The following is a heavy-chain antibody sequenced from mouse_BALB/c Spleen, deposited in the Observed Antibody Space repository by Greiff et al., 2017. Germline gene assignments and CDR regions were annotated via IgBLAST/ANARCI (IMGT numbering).Heavy chain of an antibody. D-gene: IGHD2-10*02. Sequence: DVQLVESGGGLVQPGGSRKLSCAASGFTFSSFGMHWVRQAPEKGLEWVAYISSGSSTIYYADTVKGRFTISRDNPKNTLFLQMTSLRSEDTAMYYCARGGEYGNYAWFAYWGQGTLVTVSA. J-gene: IGHJ3*01. CDR1: GFTFSSFG. CDR3: ARGGEYGNYAWFAY. V-gene: IGHV5-17*02. CDR2: ISSGSSTI.